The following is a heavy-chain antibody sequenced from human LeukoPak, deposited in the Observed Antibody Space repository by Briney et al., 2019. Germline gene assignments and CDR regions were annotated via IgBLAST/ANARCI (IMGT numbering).Heavy chain of an antibody. J-gene: IGHJ5*02. D-gene: IGHD1-14*01. V-gene: IGHV1-2*02. CDR2: INPNSGGT. CDR3: ARVPGPPNWFDP. Sequence: ASVKVSCEASGYTFTGYYMHWVRQAPGQGLEWMGWINPNSGGTNYAQKFQGRVTMTRDTSISTAYMELSRLRSDDTAVYYCARVPGPPNWFDPWGQGTLVTVSS. CDR1: GYTFTGYY.